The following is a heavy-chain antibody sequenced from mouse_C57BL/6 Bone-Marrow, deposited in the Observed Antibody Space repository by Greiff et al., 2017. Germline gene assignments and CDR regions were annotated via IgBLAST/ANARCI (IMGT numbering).Heavy chain of an antibody. CDR1: GFTFSSYG. J-gene: IGHJ2*01. CDR3: ARNRGTGGRPFDY. V-gene: IGHV5-6*01. Sequence: EVMLVESGGDLVKPGGSLKLSCAASGFTFSSYGMSWVRQTPDKRLEWVATISSGGSYTYYPDSVKGRFTISRDNAKNTLYLQMSSLKSEDTAMYYCARNRGTGGRPFDYWGQGTTLTVSS. CDR2: ISSGGSYT. D-gene: IGHD2-14*01.